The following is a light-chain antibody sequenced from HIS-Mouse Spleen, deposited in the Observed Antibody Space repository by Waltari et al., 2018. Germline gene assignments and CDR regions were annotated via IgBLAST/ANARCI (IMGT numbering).Light chain of an antibody. V-gene: IGLV1-47*01. Sequence: QSVLTQPPSASGTPGQRVTIPCSGSSPNTGSNYVSWYQQLPGTAPKLLIYRNNQRPSGVPDRFSGSKSGTSASLAISGLRSEDEADYYCAAWDDSLSGPVFGGGTKLTVL. CDR2: RNN. J-gene: IGLJ3*02. CDR3: AAWDDSLSGPV. CDR1: SPNTGSNY.